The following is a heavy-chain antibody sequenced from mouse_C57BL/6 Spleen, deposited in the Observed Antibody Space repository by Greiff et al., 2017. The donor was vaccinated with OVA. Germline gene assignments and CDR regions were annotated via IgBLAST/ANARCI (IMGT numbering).Heavy chain of an antibody. Sequence: DVMLVESGGGLVQPGGSMKLSCVASGFTFSNYWMNWVRQSPEKGLEWVAQIRLKSDNYATHYAESVKGRFTISRDDSKSSVYLQMNNLRAEDTGIYYCPSYAMDYWGQGTSVTVSS. J-gene: IGHJ4*01. V-gene: IGHV6-3*01. CDR3: PSYAMDY. CDR2: IRLKSDNYAT. CDR1: GFTFSNYW.